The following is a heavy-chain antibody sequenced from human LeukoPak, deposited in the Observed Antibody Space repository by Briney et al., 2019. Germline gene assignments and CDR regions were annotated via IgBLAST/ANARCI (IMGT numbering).Heavy chain of an antibody. D-gene: IGHD3-10*01. CDR2: ISHSGST. Sequence: SETLSLTCAVYSGSFSGYYWSWIRQPPGKGLEWIGEISHSGSTNYNSSLTSRVTISLDTSKNQFSLKVRSVTAADSAAYYCARRVRLWTNDLYYYGTDVWGQGTTVTVSS. J-gene: IGHJ6*02. V-gene: IGHV4-34*01. CDR1: SGSFSGYY. CDR3: ARRVRLWTNDLYYYGTDV.